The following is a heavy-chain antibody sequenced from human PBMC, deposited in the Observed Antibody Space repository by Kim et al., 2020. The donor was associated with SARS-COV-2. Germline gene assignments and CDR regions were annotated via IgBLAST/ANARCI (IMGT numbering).Heavy chain of an antibody. J-gene: IGHJ4*02. Sequence: GGSLRLSCAASGFTFSSYGMHWVRQAPGKGLEWVAVISYDGSNKYYADSVKGRFTISRDNSKNTLYLQMNSLRAEDTAVYYCAKGASSGYYYDYWGQGTLVTVSS. CDR2: ISYDGSNK. CDR1: GFTFSSYG. V-gene: IGHV3-30*18. D-gene: IGHD3-22*01. CDR3: AKGASSGYYYDY.